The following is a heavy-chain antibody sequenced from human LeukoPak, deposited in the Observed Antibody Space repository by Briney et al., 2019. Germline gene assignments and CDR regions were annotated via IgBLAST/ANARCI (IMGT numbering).Heavy chain of an antibody. CDR3: ARGNVAVARNLIDF. Sequence: GGSLRLSCAASGFTSSNYWMTWVRQAPGKGLEWVAVTLYDGSSTDYADSVKGRFTMSRDNAKNTLYLQMNSLRPEDTGIYYCARGNVAVARNLIDFWGQGTLATVSS. V-gene: IGHV3-30*03. J-gene: IGHJ4*02. CDR1: GFTSSNYW. CDR2: TLYDGSST. D-gene: IGHD6-19*01.